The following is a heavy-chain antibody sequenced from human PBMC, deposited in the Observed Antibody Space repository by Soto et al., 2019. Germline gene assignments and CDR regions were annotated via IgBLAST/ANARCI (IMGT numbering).Heavy chain of an antibody. CDR1: GGTFSSYA. CDR2: IIPIFGTA. J-gene: IGHJ3*02. V-gene: IGHV1-69*06. Sequence: RASVKVSCKASGGTFSSYAISWVRQAPGQGLEWMGGIIPIFGTANYAQKFQGRVTITADKSTSTAYMELSSLRSEDTAVYYCARVDLRPDYYDSSGYYGAFDIWGQGTMVTVSS. D-gene: IGHD3-22*01. CDR3: ARVDLRPDYYDSSGYYGAFDI.